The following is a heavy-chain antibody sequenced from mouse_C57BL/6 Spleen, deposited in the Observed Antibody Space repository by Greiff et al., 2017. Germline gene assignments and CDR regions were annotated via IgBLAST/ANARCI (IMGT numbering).Heavy chain of an antibody. V-gene: IGHV5-9-1*02. Sequence: EVQVVESGEGLVKPGGSLKLSCAASGFTFSSYAMSWVRQTPEKRLGWVAYISSGGDYIYYADTVKGRFTISRDNARNTLYLQMSSLKSEDTAMYYCTRGDYSGPYFDYWGQGTTLTVSS. J-gene: IGHJ2*01. CDR3: TRGDYSGPYFDY. CDR2: ISSGGDYI. D-gene: IGHD1-1*01. CDR1: GFTFSSYA.